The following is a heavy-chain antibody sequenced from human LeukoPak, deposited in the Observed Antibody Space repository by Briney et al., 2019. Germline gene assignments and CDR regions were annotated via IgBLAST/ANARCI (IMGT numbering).Heavy chain of an antibody. D-gene: IGHD1-26*01. CDR3: ARLVGAGKDYYYYYMDV. V-gene: IGHV4-4*02. J-gene: IGHJ6*03. CDR2: IHHSGST. Sequence: SETLSLTCAVSGVSISSSNWWNWVRQPPGKGLEWIGEIHHSGSTNYNPSLKSRVTISVDKSKNQFSLKVSSVTAADTAVYYCARLVGAGKDYYYYYMDVWGKGTTVTVSS. CDR1: GVSISSSNW.